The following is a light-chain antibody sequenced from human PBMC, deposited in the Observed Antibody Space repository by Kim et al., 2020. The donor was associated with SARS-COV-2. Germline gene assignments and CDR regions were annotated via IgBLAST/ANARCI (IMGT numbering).Light chain of an antibody. CDR3: SSYAGSNNL. CDR2: EVS. Sequence: PGQSVTISCTGTSRDVGCYNYVSWYQQHPGKAPKLMIYEVSKRPSGVPDRFSGSKSGNTASLTVSGLQAEDEADYYCSSYAGSNNLFGGGTQLTVL. V-gene: IGLV2-8*01. J-gene: IGLJ2*01. CDR1: SRDVGCYNY.